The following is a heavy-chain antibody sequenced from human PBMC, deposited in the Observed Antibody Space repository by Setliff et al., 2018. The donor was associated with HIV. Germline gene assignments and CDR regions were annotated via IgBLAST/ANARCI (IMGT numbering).Heavy chain of an antibody. Sequence: PGGSLRLSCVASGFTFRTFAMHWVRQAPGKGLEWVSGITWNGGVMGYVDSTRGRFTISRDNVRNSLYLQMDSLTTDDTAVYYCVKDDSTAGRYYYSMDVWGKGTTVTVSS. CDR2: ITWNGGVM. V-gene: IGHV3-9*01. CDR1: GFTFRTFA. CDR3: VKDDSTAGRYYYSMDV. D-gene: IGHD3-16*01. J-gene: IGHJ6*04.